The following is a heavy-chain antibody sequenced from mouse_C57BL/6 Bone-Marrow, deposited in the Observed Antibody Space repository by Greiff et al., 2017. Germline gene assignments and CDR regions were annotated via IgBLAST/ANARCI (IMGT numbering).Heavy chain of an antibody. J-gene: IGHJ1*03. CDR3: ARDSNYGDWYFDV. D-gene: IGHD2-5*01. CDR2: IYPGSGNT. V-gene: IGHV1-76*01. CDR1: GYTFTDYY. Sequence: LVESGAELVRPGASVKLSCKASGYTFTDYYINWVKQRPGQGLEWIARIYPGSGNTYYNEKFKGKATLTAEKSSSTAYMQLSSLTSEDSAVYFCARDSNYGDWYFDVWGTGTTVTVSS.